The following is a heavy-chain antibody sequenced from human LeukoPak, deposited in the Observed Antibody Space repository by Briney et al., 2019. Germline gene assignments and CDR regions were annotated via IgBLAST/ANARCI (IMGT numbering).Heavy chain of an antibody. CDR2: FDPEDGET. Sequence: ASVKVSCKASGYTFTSYYMHWVRQAPGKGLEWMGGFDPEDGETIYAQKFQGRVTMTEDTSTDTAYMELSSLRSEDTAVYYCATSGYHRGDYWGQGTLVTVSS. CDR3: ATSGYHRGDY. J-gene: IGHJ4*02. D-gene: IGHD3-9*01. CDR1: GYTFTSYY. V-gene: IGHV1-24*01.